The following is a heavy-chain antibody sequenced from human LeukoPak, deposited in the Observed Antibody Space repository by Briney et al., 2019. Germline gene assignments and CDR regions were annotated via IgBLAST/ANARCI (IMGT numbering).Heavy chain of an antibody. CDR1: GFTFISYS. Sequence: GGSLQLSCAASGFTFISYSMNWVRQAPGKGLEWVSSISSSSSYVYYAASVKGRFTISRDNAKNSLYLQMNSLRAEDTAVYYSAREAPDFYFYYWGQGTLVTVSS. D-gene: IGHD2-21*02. CDR2: ISSSSSYV. V-gene: IGHV3-21*01. CDR3: AREAPDFYFYY. J-gene: IGHJ4*02.